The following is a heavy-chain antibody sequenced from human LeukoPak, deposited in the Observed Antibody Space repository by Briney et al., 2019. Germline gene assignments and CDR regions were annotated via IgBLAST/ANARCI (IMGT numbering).Heavy chain of an antibody. CDR1: GFTFSSYS. CDR2: ISSSSSYI. D-gene: IGHD3-22*01. CDR3: AKSVYYYDSSGPGGDY. Sequence: GGSLRLSCAASGFTFSSYSMNWVRQAPGKGLEWVSSISSSSSYIYYADSVKGRFTISRDNAKNTLYLQMNSLRAEDTAVYYCAKSVYYYDSSGPGGDYWGQGTLVTVSS. J-gene: IGHJ4*02. V-gene: IGHV3-21*01.